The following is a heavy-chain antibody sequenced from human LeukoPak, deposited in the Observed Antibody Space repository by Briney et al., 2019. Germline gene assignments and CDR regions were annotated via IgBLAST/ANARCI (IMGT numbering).Heavy chain of an antibody. Sequence: SETLSLTCTVSGGSLSSYYWSWIRQPPGKGLEWIGYIYYSGSTNYNPSLKSRVTISVDTSKNQFSLKLSSVTAADTAVYYCARSGSGYDTYHYDYWGQGTLVTVSS. CDR3: ARSGSGYDTYHYDY. CDR1: GGSLSSYY. D-gene: IGHD5-12*01. V-gene: IGHV4-59*01. CDR2: IYYSGST. J-gene: IGHJ4*02.